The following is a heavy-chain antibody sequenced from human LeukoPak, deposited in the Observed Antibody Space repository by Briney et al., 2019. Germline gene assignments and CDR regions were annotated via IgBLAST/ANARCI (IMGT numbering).Heavy chain of an antibody. CDR3: ARVGGYDYPY. J-gene: IGHJ4*02. CDR1: GGSISSYY. CDR2: IYYSGST. V-gene: IGHV4-59*01. Sequence: PSETLSLTCTVSGGSISSYYWSWIRQPPGKGLEWIGYIYYSGSTNYNPSLKSRVPISVDTPNNQLSLKLSSVNAAETAVYYCARVGGYDYPYWGQGTLVTVSS. D-gene: IGHD5-12*01.